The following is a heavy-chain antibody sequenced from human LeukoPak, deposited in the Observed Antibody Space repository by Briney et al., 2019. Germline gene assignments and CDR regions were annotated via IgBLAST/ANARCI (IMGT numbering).Heavy chain of an antibody. CDR1: GFTFNTYS. CDR3: ARVHCGGGACYQRNDAFEI. J-gene: IGHJ3*02. V-gene: IGHV3-21*01. D-gene: IGHD2-21*02. Sequence: GGSLRLSCAASGFTFNTYSMNWVRQAPGKGLEWVSSIDPSSNYIYYADSMRGRFAVSRDNAMNSVYLQMNSLRAEDTAVYYCARVHCGGGACYQRNDAFEIWGQGTMVTVSS. CDR2: IDPSSNYI.